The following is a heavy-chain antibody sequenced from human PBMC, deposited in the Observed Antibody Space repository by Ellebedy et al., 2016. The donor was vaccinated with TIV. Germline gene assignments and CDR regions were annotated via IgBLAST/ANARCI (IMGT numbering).Heavy chain of an antibody. CDR3: AREYYDILTGSSSKLDY. J-gene: IGHJ4*02. D-gene: IGHD3-9*01. CDR1: GYTFTDHF. V-gene: IGHV1-2*02. CDR2: INLNNGGT. Sequence: AASVKVSCKASGYTFTDHFMHWVRQAPGQGLEWMGWINLNNGGTNYAQNFQGRVTMTRDTSISTASLELSSLRSDDTAVYYCAREYYDILTGSSSKLDYWGQGTLVTVSS.